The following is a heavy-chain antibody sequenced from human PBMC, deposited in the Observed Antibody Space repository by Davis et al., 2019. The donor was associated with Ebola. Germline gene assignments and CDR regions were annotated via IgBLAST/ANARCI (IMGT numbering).Heavy chain of an antibody. J-gene: IGHJ5*02. CDR2: ISYDGSNK. V-gene: IGHV3-30*03. CDR3: ASDGYCTNGVCYTGNWFDP. CDR1: GFTFSSYG. D-gene: IGHD2-8*01. Sequence: GESLKISCAASGFTFSSYGMHWVRQAPGKGLEWVAVISYDGSNKYYADSVKGRFTISRDNAKNSLYLQMNSLRAEDTAVYYCASDGYCTNGVCYTGNWFDPWGQGTLVTVSS.